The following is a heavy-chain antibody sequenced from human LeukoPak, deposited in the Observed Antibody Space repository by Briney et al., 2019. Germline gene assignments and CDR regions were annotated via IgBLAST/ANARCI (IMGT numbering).Heavy chain of an antibody. V-gene: IGHV3-7*04. J-gene: IGHJ4*02. CDR1: GFTFSSYW. D-gene: IGHD2-15*01. CDR2: IKQDGSEK. CDR3: ARVGCSGGSCYSYFHY. Sequence: GGSLRLSCAASGFTFSSYWMTWVRQAPGKGLEWVANIKQDGSEKYYVDSVKGRFTISRDNAKNSLYLQMNSLSAEDTAVYYCARVGCSGGSCYSYFHYWGQGTLVTVSS.